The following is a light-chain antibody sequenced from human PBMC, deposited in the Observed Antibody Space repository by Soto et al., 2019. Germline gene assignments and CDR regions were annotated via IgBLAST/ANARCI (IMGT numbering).Light chain of an antibody. CDR1: QSVSSN. V-gene: IGKV3-15*01. CDR2: GAS. Sequence: MVLTQSPATLSVSPGERATLSCMASQSVSSNLAWYQQKPGQAPRLLIYGASTRATGIPARFSGGGSGTEFTLTISSLQSEDFAVYYCQQYNIWPPITFGQGTRLEIK. J-gene: IGKJ5*01. CDR3: QQYNIWPPIT.